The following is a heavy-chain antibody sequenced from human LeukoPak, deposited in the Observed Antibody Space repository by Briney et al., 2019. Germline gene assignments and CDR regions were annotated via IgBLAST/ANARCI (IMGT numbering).Heavy chain of an antibody. CDR3: ASIPPSSIVVGPGYWFDP. Sequence: SVKVSCKASGGTFSSYAISWVRQAPGQGLEWMGGIIPIFGTANYAQKFQGRVTITADESTSTAYMELSSLRSEDTAVYYCASIPPSSIVVGPGYWFDPWGQGTLVTVSS. J-gene: IGHJ5*02. CDR1: GGTFSSYA. D-gene: IGHD2-2*01. V-gene: IGHV1-69*13. CDR2: IIPIFGTA.